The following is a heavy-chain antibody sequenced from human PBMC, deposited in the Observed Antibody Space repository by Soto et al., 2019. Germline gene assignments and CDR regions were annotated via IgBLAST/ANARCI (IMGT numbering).Heavy chain of an antibody. CDR1: GGSISSSSYY. CDR3: ARQEDYGDYVGAFDI. Sequence: SETLSLTCTVSGGSISSSSYYWGWIRQPPGKGLEWIGSIYYSGSTYYNPSLKSRVTISVDTSKNQFSLKLSSVTAADTAVYYCARQEDYGDYVGAFDIWGQGTMVTVS. J-gene: IGHJ3*02. CDR2: IYYSGST. V-gene: IGHV4-39*01. D-gene: IGHD4-17*01.